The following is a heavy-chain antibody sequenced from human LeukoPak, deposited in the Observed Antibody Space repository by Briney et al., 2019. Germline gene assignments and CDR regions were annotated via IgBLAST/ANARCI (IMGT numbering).Heavy chain of an antibody. V-gene: IGHV1-18*01. CDR2: ISAYNGNT. CDR1: GYTFTSYG. D-gene: IGHD3-22*01. Sequence: ASVKVSCKASGYTFTSYGINWVRQAPGQGLEWMGWISAYNGNTNYAQKLQGRVTMTRDTSTSTVYMELRRLRSDGTALYYCARGGDMRVVGAFDIWGQGTMVTVSS. CDR3: ARGGDMRVVGAFDI. J-gene: IGHJ3*02.